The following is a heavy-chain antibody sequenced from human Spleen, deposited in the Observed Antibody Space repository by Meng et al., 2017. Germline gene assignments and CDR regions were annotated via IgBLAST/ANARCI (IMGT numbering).Heavy chain of an antibody. V-gene: IGHV1-18*01. Sequence: ASVKVSCKASGYTFTSYGISWVRQAPGQGLEWMGWISAYNGNTNYAQKLQGRVTMTTDTSTSTAYMELRSLRSDDTAVYYCARGLDFWSGYYTGIFYFDYWGQGTLVTVSS. CDR2: ISAYNGNT. D-gene: IGHD3-3*01. CDR1: GYTFTSYG. CDR3: ARGLDFWSGYYTGIFYFDY. J-gene: IGHJ4*02.